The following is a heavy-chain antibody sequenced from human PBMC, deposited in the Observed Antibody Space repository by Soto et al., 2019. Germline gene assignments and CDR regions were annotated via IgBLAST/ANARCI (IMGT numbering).Heavy chain of an antibody. Sequence: SDTLSLTCTVSGGSISGYYWSWIRQPPGKGLEWIGYMYNTGSTVYNPSFKSRVTISVDTSKNQFSLKLNSVTAADTAVYYCARDLWGYCGNDCYPLDVWGQVTTVTVS. CDR2: MYNTGST. D-gene: IGHD2-21*02. V-gene: IGHV4-59*01. CDR1: GGSISGYY. J-gene: IGHJ6*02. CDR3: ARDLWGYCGNDCYPLDV.